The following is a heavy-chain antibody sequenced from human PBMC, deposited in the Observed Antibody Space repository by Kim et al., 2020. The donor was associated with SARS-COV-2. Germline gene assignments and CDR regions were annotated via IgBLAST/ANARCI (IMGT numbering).Heavy chain of an antibody. D-gene: IGHD6-13*01. Sequence: TNYNPSLKSRVTISVDKSKNQFSLKLSSVTAADTAVYYCARAAVEGSWYGWGQGTLVTVSS. J-gene: IGHJ4*02. CDR3: ARAAVEGSWYG. CDR2: T. V-gene: IGHV4-4*02.